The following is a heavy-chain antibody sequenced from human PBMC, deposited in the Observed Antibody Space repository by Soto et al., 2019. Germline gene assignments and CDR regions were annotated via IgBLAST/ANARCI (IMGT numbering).Heavy chain of an antibody. J-gene: IGHJ6*02. CDR1: GFVFSGST. Sequence: GGSLRLSCAVSGFVFSGSTIHWVRQASGKGLEWVGRIRSKANSYATAYAASVKGRFIISRDDSKTTAYLQMSSLKIEDTAVYYCFRENYFFYHGMDVWGQGTTVTVSS. CDR3: FRENYFFYHGMDV. V-gene: IGHV3-73*01. CDR2: IRSKANSYAT.